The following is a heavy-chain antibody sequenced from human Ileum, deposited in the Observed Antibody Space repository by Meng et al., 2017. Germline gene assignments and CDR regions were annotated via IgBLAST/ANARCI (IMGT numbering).Heavy chain of an antibody. CDR2: IIGDGSAR. CDR3: ARDLHIAAANY. D-gene: IGHD6-13*01. J-gene: IGHJ4*02. Sequence: VRWGEPGGGLVQRGGSLRLSCEASGFTFSDFWMHWVRQAPGKGLEWVSRIIGDGSARDYADSVKGRFIISRDNAKTTVYLEMNNLRAEDTAIYYCARDLHIAAANYWGQGTLVTVSS. V-gene: IGHV3-74*01. CDR1: GFTFSDFW.